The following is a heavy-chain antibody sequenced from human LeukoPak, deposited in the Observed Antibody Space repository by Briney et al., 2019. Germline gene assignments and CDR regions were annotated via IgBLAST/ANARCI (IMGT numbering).Heavy chain of an antibody. J-gene: IGHJ3*02. Sequence: ASVKVSCKASGYTFTSYDINWVRQATGQGLEWMGWMNPNSGNTGYAQKFQGRVTMTRNTSISTAYMELSGLRSEDTAVYYCARARDNVLLWFGELLYAFDIWGQGTMVTVSS. CDR2: MNPNSGNT. CDR3: ARARDNVLLWFGELLYAFDI. CDR1: GYTFTSYD. D-gene: IGHD3-10*01. V-gene: IGHV1-8*01.